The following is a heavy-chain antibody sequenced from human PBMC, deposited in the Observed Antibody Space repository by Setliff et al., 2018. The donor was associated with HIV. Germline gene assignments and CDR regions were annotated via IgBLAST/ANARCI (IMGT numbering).Heavy chain of an antibody. CDR3: ARDLNRGYSGYVYNWFDP. J-gene: IGHJ5*02. Sequence: PSETLSLTCTVSGGSTSSSSYYWGWIRQPPGKGLEWIGSIYYSGSTYYSPSLKSRVTISVDTLKNQFSMKLSSVIAADTAVYYCARDLNRGYSGYVYNWFDPWGQGTLVTVSS. D-gene: IGHD5-12*01. CDR2: IYYSGST. CDR1: GGSTSSSSYY. V-gene: IGHV4-39*07.